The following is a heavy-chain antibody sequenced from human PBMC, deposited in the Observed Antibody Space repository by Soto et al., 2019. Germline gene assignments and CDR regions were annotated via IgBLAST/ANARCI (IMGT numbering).Heavy chain of an antibody. CDR3: AKSGREDYTGYGPHDY. CDR1: GFTFSDFA. J-gene: IGHJ4*02. Sequence: EVRLLESGGGLVQPGESLRLSCAASGFTFSDFALEWVRQAPGKGLEWVSGCSGSGGSTYYADSVRGRFTISRDNSKNMLYLQMKNLRPEDTAEYYCAKSGREDYTGYGPHDYWGQGTLVTVSS. D-gene: IGHD3-9*01. CDR2: CSGSGGST. V-gene: IGHV3-23*01.